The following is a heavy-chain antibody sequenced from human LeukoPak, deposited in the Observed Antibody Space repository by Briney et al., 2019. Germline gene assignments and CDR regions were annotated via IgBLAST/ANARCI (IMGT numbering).Heavy chain of an antibody. CDR3: AKTAPRERSNDIVVDPFDY. J-gene: IGHJ4*02. D-gene: IGHD2-2*01. CDR2: IYHTVGT. V-gene: IGHV4-38-2*02. Sequence: SETLSLTCTVSGYSISSGYYWGWIRQPPGKGLEWIGSIYHTVGTYYNPSLKSRITVSVDTSKNQFSLKLSSVTAADTAVYYCAKTAPRERSNDIVVDPFDYWGQGTLVTVSS. CDR1: GYSISSGYY.